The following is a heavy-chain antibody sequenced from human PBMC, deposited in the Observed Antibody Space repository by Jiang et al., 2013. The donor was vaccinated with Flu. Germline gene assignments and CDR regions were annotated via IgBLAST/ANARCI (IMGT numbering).Heavy chain of an antibody. CDR2: INTGNGNT. CDR1: GYTFTSYV. D-gene: IGHD1-26*01. J-gene: IGHJ4*02. V-gene: IGHV1-3*04. Sequence: SGYTFTSYVMHWVRQAPGQRLEWMGWINTGNGNTKYSQKFQGRVTITRDTSASTDYMELSSLRSEDTAVYYCARDRGTLGATKFEFDYWGQGTLVTVSS. CDR3: ARDRGTLGATKFEFDY.